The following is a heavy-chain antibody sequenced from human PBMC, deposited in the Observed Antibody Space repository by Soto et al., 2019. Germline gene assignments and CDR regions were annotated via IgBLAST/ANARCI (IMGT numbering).Heavy chain of an antibody. Sequence: WWSLRLSCSASVFTFSSYAMHWFRQAPGKGLEWVAVISYDGSNKYYADSVKGRFTISRDNSKNTLYLQMNSLRAEDTAVYYCARDSNEIAVAGPQYYYYGMDVWGQGTTVTVSS. CDR1: VFTFSSYA. J-gene: IGHJ6*02. V-gene: IGHV3-30-3*01. CDR3: ARDSNEIAVAGPQYYYYGMDV. D-gene: IGHD6-19*01. CDR2: ISYDGSNK.